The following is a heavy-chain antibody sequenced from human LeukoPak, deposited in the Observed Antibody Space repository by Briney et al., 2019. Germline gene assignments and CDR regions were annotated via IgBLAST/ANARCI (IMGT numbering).Heavy chain of an antibody. CDR1: GGSISSYY. CDR3: ARSNYCGGDCYSWDY. D-gene: IGHD2-21*02. CDR2: IYYSAST. V-gene: IGHV4-59*08. Sequence: SETLSLTCTVSGGSISSYYWSWIRQPPGKGLEWIGYIYYSASTNCNPSLKSRVTISVDTSKNQFSLKLSSVTAADTAVYYCARSNYCGGDCYSWDYWGQGTLVTVSS. J-gene: IGHJ4*02.